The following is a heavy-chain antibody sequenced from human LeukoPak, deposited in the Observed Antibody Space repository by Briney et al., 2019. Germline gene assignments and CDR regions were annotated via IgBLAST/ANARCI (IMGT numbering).Heavy chain of an antibody. CDR2: IYHSGST. CDR1: GGSISSGGYY. CDR3: ARALISSWYNWFDP. Sequence: SETLSLTCTVSGGSISSGGYYWSWIRQPPGKGLEWIGYIYHSGSTYYNPSLKSRVTISVDRSKNQFSLKLSSVTAADTAVYYCARALISSWYNWFDPWGQGTLVTVSS. J-gene: IGHJ5*02. V-gene: IGHV4-30-2*01. D-gene: IGHD6-13*01.